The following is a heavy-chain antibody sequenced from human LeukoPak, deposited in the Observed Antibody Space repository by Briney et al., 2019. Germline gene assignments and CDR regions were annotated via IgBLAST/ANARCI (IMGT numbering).Heavy chain of an antibody. CDR2: INSDGSST. Sequence: GGSLRLSCAASGFTFSSYWMSWVRQAPGKGLVWVSRINSDGSSTSYADSVKGRFTISRDNAKNTLYLQMNSLRAEDTAVYYCAREGIQLWVYYFDYWGQGTLVTVSS. CDR3: AREGIQLWVYYFDY. D-gene: IGHD5-18*01. V-gene: IGHV3-74*01. CDR1: GFTFSSYW. J-gene: IGHJ4*02.